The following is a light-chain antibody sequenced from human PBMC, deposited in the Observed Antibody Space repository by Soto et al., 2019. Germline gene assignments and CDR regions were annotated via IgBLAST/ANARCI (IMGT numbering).Light chain of an antibody. CDR2: GAS. J-gene: IGKJ4*01. CDR3: QHYDSSLGIT. V-gene: IGKV3-20*01. Sequence: EIVLTQSPGTLSLSPGERATLSCRASQSVSSSYLAWYQQTPGQAPRLLIYGASSRATGIPDRFSGSGSGTDFTLTISRLEPEDFAVYYCQHYDSSLGITFGGGTKVEIK. CDR1: QSVSSSY.